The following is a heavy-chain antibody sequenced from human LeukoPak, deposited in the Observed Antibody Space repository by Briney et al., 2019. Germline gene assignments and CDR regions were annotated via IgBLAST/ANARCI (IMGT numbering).Heavy chain of an antibody. Sequence: GASVKVSCKASGYTFTGYYMHWVRQAPGQGLEWMGRINPNSGGTNYAQKFQGRVTMTRDTSISTAYMELSRLRPDDTAVYCCARDLKTANWGSNHPFGYWGQGTLVTVSA. CDR2: INPNSGGT. CDR3: ARDLKTANWGSNHPFGY. CDR1: GYTFTGYY. D-gene: IGHD7-27*01. J-gene: IGHJ4*02. V-gene: IGHV1-2*06.